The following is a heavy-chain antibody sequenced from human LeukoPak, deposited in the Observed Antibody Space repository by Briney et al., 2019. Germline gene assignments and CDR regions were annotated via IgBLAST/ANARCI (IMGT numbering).Heavy chain of an antibody. CDR3: ARGGGIVVVPAAMPLPFDP. CDR2: INHSGST. D-gene: IGHD2-2*01. CDR1: GGSFSGYY. V-gene: IGHV4-34*01. J-gene: IGHJ5*02. Sequence: SETLSLTCAVYGGSFSGYYWSWIRQPPGKGLEWIWEINHSGSTNYNPSLKSRVTISVDTSKNQFSLKLSSVTAADTAVYYCARGGGIVVVPAAMPLPFDPWGQGTLVTVSS.